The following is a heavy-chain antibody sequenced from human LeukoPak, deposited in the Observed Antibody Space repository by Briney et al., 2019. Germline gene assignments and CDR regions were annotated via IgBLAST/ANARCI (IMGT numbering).Heavy chain of an antibody. CDR2: INPSGVST. D-gene: IGHD3-22*01. CDR1: GYTFTSYY. V-gene: IGHV1-46*01. J-gene: IGHJ3*02. Sequence: ASVKVSCKASGYTFTSYYIDWVRQAPGHGLEWMGIINPSGVSTSNAQKFQGRVTLTRDTSTSTVYMEVSSLRSEDTAVYYCASGYYYGAFDIWGQGTMVTVSS. CDR3: ASGYYYGAFDI.